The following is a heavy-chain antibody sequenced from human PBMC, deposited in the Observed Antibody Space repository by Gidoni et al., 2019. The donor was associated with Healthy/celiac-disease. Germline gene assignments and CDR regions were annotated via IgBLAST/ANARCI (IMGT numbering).Heavy chain of an antibody. Sequence: QVQLQESGPGLVKPSETLSLTCTVSGGSIRSYYWRWIRQPAGKGLEWIGRIYTSGSTNYNPSLKSRVTMSVDTSKNQFSLKLSSVTAADTAVYYCARDSTPYHDYVWGSYRSAPHFDYWGQGTLVTVSS. D-gene: IGHD3-16*02. CDR2: IYTSGST. CDR3: ARDSTPYHDYVWGSYRSAPHFDY. V-gene: IGHV4-4*07. CDR1: GGSIRSYY. J-gene: IGHJ4*02.